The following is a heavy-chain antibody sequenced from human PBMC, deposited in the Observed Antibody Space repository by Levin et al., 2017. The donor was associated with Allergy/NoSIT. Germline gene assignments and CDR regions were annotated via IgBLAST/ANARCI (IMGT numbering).Heavy chain of an antibody. Sequence: GGSLRLSCAASGFTFSSYALSWVRQAPGKGLEWVSSNSGSGDSTYYAESVKGRFTISRDNPQNTLYLQMNGLRAEDMAVFYCARDRGNYHPGRYEYWGQGTLVTVSS. CDR2: NSGSGDST. V-gene: IGHV3-23*01. CDR1: GFTFSSYA. D-gene: IGHD1-26*01. J-gene: IGHJ4*02. CDR3: ARDRGNYHPGRYEY.